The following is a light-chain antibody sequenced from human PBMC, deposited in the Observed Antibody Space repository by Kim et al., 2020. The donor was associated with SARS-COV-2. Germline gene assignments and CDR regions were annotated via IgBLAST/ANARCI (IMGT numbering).Light chain of an antibody. CDR1: QSVSSN. Sequence: EIVMTQSPATLSVSPGERATLSCRASQSVSSNLAWYQQKPGQAPRFLIYGASTRATGIPARFSGSGSGTEFTLIISSLQSEDFAVYYCQQYNNWPPWTFGQGTKVDIK. J-gene: IGKJ1*01. CDR3: QQYNNWPPWT. V-gene: IGKV3-15*01. CDR2: GAS.